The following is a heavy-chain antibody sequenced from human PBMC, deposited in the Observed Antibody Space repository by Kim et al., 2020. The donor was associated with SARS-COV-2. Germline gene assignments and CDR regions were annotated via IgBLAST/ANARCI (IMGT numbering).Heavy chain of an antibody. D-gene: IGHD6-13*01. CDR1: GGYISSSSYY. CDR3: AREAAAGTSSPDY. Sequence: PSETLSLTCTVSGGYISSSSYYWGWIRQPPGKGLEWIGSIYYSGSTYYNPSLKSRVTISVDTSKNQFSLKLSSVTAADTAVYYCAREAAAGTSSPDYWGQGTLVTVSS. J-gene: IGHJ4*02. CDR2: IYYSGST. V-gene: IGHV4-39*02.